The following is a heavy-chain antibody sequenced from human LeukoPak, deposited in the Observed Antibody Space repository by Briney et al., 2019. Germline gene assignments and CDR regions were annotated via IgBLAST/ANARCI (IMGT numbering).Heavy chain of an antibody. CDR1: GGSINSGDYY. D-gene: IGHD6-13*01. Sequence: SSETLSLTCTVSGGSINSGDYYWTWIRQHPGKGLEWIGYIYYSGSAYYNPSLKSRVTMSVDTSKNQFSLKLSSVTAADTALYYCARARGEAAGNPNFDYWGQGTLVTVSS. CDR2: IYYSGSA. V-gene: IGHV4-31*03. J-gene: IGHJ4*02. CDR3: ARARGEAAGNPNFDY.